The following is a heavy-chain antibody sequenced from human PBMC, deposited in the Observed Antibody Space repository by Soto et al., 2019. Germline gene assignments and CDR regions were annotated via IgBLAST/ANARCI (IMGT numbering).Heavy chain of an antibody. Sequence: GGALRLSCAASGFTFSSYGMHWVRQAPGKGLEWVAVISYDGSNKYYADSVKGRFTISRDNSKNTLYLQTNSLRAEDTAVYYCAKAKYSSSSTRGYYYYGMDAWGQGTTVTVSS. CDR2: ISYDGSNK. D-gene: IGHD6-6*01. J-gene: IGHJ6*02. CDR1: GFTFSSYG. V-gene: IGHV3-30*18. CDR3: AKAKYSSSSTRGYYYYGMDA.